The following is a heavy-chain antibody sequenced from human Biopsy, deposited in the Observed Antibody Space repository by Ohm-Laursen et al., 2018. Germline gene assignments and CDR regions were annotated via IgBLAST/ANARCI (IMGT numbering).Heavy chain of an antibody. CDR3: ARVEDSTRHWYFDL. CDR1: GYKFTSYG. CDR2: INTRRGDT. J-gene: IGHJ2*01. V-gene: IGHV1-18*01. Sequence: ASVKVSCKASGYKFTSYGMSWVRQAPGQGFEWMGWINTRRGDTNYAQKFQGRVTMTRDTSTTTVFMELTSLRSDDTAMYYCARVEDSTRHWYFDLWGRGTQVTVSS. D-gene: IGHD2-2*01.